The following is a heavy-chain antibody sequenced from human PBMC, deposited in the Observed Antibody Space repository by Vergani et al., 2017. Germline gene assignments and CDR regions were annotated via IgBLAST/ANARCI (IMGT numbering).Heavy chain of an antibody. Sequence: QVQLHESGPELVKPSETLSLICSVSGVSMQSVSFYWTWIRQTAERRLEWMGRVYPSGTTNYNHSLNGRVTIFVDKSKNLLYLRLNSVTAADTAVYYCARGETRTDWFDPWGQGTLVTVSS. CDR1: GVSMQSVSFY. J-gene: IGHJ5*02. CDR2: VYPSGTT. D-gene: IGHD3/OR15-3a*01. CDR3: ARGETRTDWFDP. V-gene: IGHV4-61*02.